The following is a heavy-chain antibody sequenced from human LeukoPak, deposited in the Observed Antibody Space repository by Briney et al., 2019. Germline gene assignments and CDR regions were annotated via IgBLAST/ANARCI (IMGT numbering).Heavy chain of an antibody. V-gene: IGHV3-74*01. J-gene: IGHJ4*02. CDR3: ASGLVGGTKY. D-gene: IGHD1-26*01. Sequence: GGSLRLSCAVSGFTFSSYWMSWVRQAPGKGLVWVSRINGDGSTTSYADSVKGRFTISRDNARNTLCLQMNSLRAEDTAVYYCASGLVGGTKYWGQGTLVTVSS. CDR2: INGDGSTT. CDR1: GFTFSSYW.